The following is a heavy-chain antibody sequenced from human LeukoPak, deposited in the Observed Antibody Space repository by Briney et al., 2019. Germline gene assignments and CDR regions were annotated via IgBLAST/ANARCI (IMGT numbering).Heavy chain of an antibody. Sequence: GGSLRLSCAASGFTFSSYAMSWVRQAPGKGLEWVSAVSASGPNTYYADSAKGRFTVSRDNSKNTLYLQMSSLRADDTAVYYCARGRGSSRYYFDYWGRGTLVTVSS. D-gene: IGHD1-26*01. CDR1: GFTFSSYA. V-gene: IGHV3-23*01. CDR3: ARGRGSSRYYFDY. J-gene: IGHJ4*02. CDR2: VSASGPNT.